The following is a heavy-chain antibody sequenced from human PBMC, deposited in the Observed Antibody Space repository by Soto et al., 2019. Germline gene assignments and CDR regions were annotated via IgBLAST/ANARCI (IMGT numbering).Heavy chain of an antibody. CDR1: GFTFSNAW. CDR2: IKSRIDGETR. J-gene: IGHJ4*02. D-gene: IGHD3-10*01. CDR3: TADVPTQGVGEFDY. V-gene: IGHV3-15*01. Sequence: EVQLVESGGGLVKPGGSLRLSCVGSGFTFSNAWMTWVRQAPGKGLEWVGRIKSRIDGETREYAAPVKDRFTISRDDSKNTVYQQVTGLKTEDTAIYYCTADVPTQGVGEFDYWGQGTLIAVSS.